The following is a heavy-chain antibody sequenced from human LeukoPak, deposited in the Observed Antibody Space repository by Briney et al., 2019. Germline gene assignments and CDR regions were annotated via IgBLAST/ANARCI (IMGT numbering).Heavy chain of an antibody. J-gene: IGHJ4*02. CDR3: ARGGSDSDY. CDR2: IKEDGSEK. D-gene: IGHD6-6*01. CDR1: GFTFSNYW. Sequence: GGSLRLSCEVSGFTFSNYWMTWVRQAPGKGLEWVATIKEDGSEKNHVDSVKGRFTISRDNAKNSLYIQMNILRAEDTAVYYCARGGSDSDYWGQGTLVTVSS. V-gene: IGHV3-7*04.